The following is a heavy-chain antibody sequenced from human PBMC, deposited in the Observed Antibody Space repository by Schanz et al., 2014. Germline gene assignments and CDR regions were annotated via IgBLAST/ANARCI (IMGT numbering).Heavy chain of an antibody. Sequence: QVQLVESGGGVVQPGRSLRLSCAASGFTFSKYGMHWVRQAPGKGLEWVAVIWYDGSNKDYADSVKGRFTISRDSPKNRLYLQMTSLTPEDSGVYYCARGVARERYSDWLELDYWGQGTLVTVSS. D-gene: IGHD3-9*01. J-gene: IGHJ4*02. CDR3: ARGVARERYSDWLELDY. CDR2: IWYDGSNK. CDR1: GFTFSKYG. V-gene: IGHV3-33*01.